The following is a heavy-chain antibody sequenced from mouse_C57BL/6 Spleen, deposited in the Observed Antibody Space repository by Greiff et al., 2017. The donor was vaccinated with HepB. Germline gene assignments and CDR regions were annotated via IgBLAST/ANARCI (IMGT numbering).Heavy chain of an antibody. CDR1: GYTFTSYW. CDR2: IYPGSGST. J-gene: IGHJ2*01. D-gene: IGHD2-4*01. CDR3: ARRAVYYEYDDY. V-gene: IGHV1-55*01. Sequence: QVQLQQPGAELVKPGASVKMSCKASGYTFTSYWITWVKQRPGQGLEWIGDIYPGSGSTNYNEKFKSKATLTVDTSSSTAYMQLSSLTSEDSAVYYCARRAVYYEYDDYWGQGTTLTVSS.